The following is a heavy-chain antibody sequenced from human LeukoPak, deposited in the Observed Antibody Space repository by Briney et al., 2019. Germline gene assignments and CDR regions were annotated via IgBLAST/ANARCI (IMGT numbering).Heavy chain of an antibody. Sequence: PGGSLRLSCAASGFTFSDYYTSWIRQAPGKGLEWVSYIRSSGSTIYYADSVKGRFAISRDNAKNSLYLQMNSLRAEDTAVYYCARVRTSYYDSSADAFDIWGQGTMVTVSS. J-gene: IGHJ3*02. V-gene: IGHV3-11*04. CDR1: GFTFSDYY. CDR3: ARVRTSYYDSSADAFDI. D-gene: IGHD3-22*01. CDR2: IRSSGSTI.